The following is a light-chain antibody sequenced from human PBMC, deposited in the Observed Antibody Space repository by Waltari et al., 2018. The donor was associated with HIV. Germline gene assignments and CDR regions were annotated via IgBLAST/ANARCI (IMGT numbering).Light chain of an antibody. J-gene: IGLJ2*01. CDR2: SNH. CDR3: AAWDDSLNGVV. V-gene: IGLV1-44*01. CDR1: SSNIGSNT. Sequence: QSVLTQPPSASGTPGQRVTISCSGSSSNIGSNTVNWYQHLPGTAPKLLIYSNHQRPSGVPDRFSGSKSGTSASLAISVLQSDDEADYYCAAWDDSLNGVVFGGGTKWTVL.